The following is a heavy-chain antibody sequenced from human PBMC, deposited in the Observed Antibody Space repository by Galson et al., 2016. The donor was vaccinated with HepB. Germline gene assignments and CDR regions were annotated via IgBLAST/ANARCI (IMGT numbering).Heavy chain of an antibody. Sequence: SVKVSCKASGYTFTGYYMHWVRQAPGQGLDWMGWINPNSGGTNYAQKFQGWVTMTRDTSISTAYMELSRLRSDDTAVYYWARVHGDYVGDYYGMDVWGQGTTVTVSS. CDR1: GYTFTGYY. CDR2: INPNSGGT. J-gene: IGHJ6*02. V-gene: IGHV1-2*04. D-gene: IGHD4-17*01. CDR3: ARVHGDYVGDYYGMDV.